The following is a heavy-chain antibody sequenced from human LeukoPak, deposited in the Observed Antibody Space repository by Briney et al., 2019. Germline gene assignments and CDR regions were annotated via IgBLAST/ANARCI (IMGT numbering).Heavy chain of an antibody. D-gene: IGHD1-26*01. CDR2: IIPIFSTA. V-gene: IGHV1-69*05. Sequence: SVKVSCKASGGTFSSYAISWVRQAPGQGLEWMGGIIPIFSTANYAQKFKGRVTITTDESTSTAYMELSSLRSEDTAVYYCASGSYKGGFYYYYYMDVWGKGTTVTVSS. CDR3: ASGSYKGGFYYYYYMDV. CDR1: GGTFSSYA. J-gene: IGHJ6*03.